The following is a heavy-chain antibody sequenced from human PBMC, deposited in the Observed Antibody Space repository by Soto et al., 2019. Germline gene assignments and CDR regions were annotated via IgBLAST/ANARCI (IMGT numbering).Heavy chain of an antibody. CDR1: GFTFSSYA. D-gene: IGHD2-15*01. Sequence: GGSLRLSCAASGFTFSSYAMSWVRQAPGKGLEWVSAISGSGGSTYYADSVKGRFTISRDNSKNTLYLQMNSLRAEDTAVYYCAKGGVVVVVAAYPFDYWGQGTLVTVSS. J-gene: IGHJ4*02. V-gene: IGHV3-23*01. CDR3: AKGGVVVVVAAYPFDY. CDR2: ISGSGGST.